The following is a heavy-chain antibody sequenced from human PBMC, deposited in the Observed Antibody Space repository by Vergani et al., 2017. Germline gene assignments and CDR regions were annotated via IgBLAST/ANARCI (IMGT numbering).Heavy chain of an antibody. CDR3: TKGSRGYTGYFFDY. D-gene: IGHD5-12*01. Sequence: QVNLVGSGGGVVQPGRSLRLSCATYGFIFQNYTMHWVRQAPGKGLEWVALISNDGRHTYYADSVRGRFSISRDNSKNTLYLQMNSLRADDTAVYYCTKGSRGYTGYFFDYWGQGTLATVSS. CDR2: ISNDGRHT. V-gene: IGHV3-30*04. CDR1: GFIFQNYT. J-gene: IGHJ4*02.